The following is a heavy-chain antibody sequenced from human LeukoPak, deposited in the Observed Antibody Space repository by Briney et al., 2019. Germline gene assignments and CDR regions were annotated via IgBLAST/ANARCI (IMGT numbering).Heavy chain of an antibody. Sequence: PGGSLRLSCAASGFTFSGYDMTWVRQAPGKGLEWVSTTSGYGDSTYHADSVKGRFTISRDDAKNSLYLQMNSLRAEDTAVYYCAKVPRQHDNWFDPWGQGTLVTVSS. CDR1: GFTFSGYD. CDR2: TSGYGDST. J-gene: IGHJ5*02. CDR3: AKVPRQHDNWFDP. D-gene: IGHD6-13*01. V-gene: IGHV3-23*01.